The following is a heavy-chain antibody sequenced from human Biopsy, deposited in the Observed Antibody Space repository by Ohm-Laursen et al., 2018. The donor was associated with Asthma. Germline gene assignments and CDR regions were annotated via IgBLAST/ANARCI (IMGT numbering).Heavy chain of an antibody. J-gene: IGHJ4*02. CDR1: GFTFSSYA. CDR2: ISGSGGST. Sequence: SLRLSCTASGFTFSSYAMSWVRQAPGKGLEWVSAISGSGGSTYYADSVKGRFTISRDKSKNTLYMQMNSLRAEDTAVYYCAKRGGYLDYWGQGTLVTVSS. D-gene: IGHD3-16*01. CDR3: AKRGGYLDY. V-gene: IGHV3-23*01.